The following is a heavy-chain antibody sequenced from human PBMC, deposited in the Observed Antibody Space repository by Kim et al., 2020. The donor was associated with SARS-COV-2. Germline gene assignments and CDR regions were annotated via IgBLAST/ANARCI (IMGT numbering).Heavy chain of an antibody. Sequence: SETLSLTCSVSGGSINSSTYYWGWIRQPPGKGLEWIGGISYSGSTYYNPSLKSRVTISVDTSRNQFSLRLSSVTAADTAVYYCARDWTPENIVVVTAYFDYWGQGTLVTVSS. J-gene: IGHJ4*02. CDR1: GGSINSSTYY. CDR3: ARDWTPENIVVVTAYFDY. V-gene: IGHV4-39*07. D-gene: IGHD2-21*02. CDR2: ISYSGST.